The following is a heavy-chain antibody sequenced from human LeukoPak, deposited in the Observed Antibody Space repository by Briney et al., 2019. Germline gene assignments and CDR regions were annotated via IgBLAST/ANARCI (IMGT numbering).Heavy chain of an antibody. V-gene: IGHV4-34*01. CDR2: INHSGST. Sequence: SETLSLTCAVYGGSFSGYYWSWIRQPPGKGLEWIGEINHSGSTNYNPSLKSRVTISVDTSKNQFSLKLSSVTAADTAVYYCARQRWLQFGGRVSLDVWGKGTTVTVSS. D-gene: IGHD5-24*01. CDR3: ARQRWLQFGGRVSLDV. J-gene: IGHJ6*04. CDR1: GGSFSGYY.